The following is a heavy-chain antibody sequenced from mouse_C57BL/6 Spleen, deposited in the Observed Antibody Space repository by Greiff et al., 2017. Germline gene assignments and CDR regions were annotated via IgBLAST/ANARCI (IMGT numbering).Heavy chain of an antibody. D-gene: IGHD1-1*01. J-gene: IGHJ2*01. V-gene: IGHV1-80*01. Sequence: VQLQQSGAELVKPGASVKISCKASGYAFSSYWMHWVKQRPGKGLEWIGQIYPGDGDTNYNGKFKGKATLTADKSSSTAYMQLSSLTSEDSAVYFWARRNYDYFDYWGQGTTLTVSS. CDR2: IYPGDGDT. CDR1: GYAFSSYW. CDR3: ARRNYDYFDY.